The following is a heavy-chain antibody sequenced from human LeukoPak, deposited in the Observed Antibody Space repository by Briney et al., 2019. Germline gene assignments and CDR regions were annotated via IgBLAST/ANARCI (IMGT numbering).Heavy chain of an antibody. V-gene: IGHV3-21*01. CDR3: ARDRGVWWFDY. CDR1: GFTFSSYG. D-gene: IGHD1-26*01. CDR2: ISSSSSYI. Sequence: PGGSLRLSCAASGFTFSSYGMNWVRQGPGKGLERVSSISSSSSYIYYADSVKGRFTISRDNAKNSLYLQMNSLRAEDTAVYYCARDRGVWWFDYWGQGTLVTVSS. J-gene: IGHJ4*02.